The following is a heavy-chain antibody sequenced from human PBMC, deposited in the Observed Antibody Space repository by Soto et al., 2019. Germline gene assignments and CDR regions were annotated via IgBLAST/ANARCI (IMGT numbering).Heavy chain of an antibody. CDR2: IYYSGST. CDR3: ARHNNWFDP. V-gene: IGHV4-39*01. CDR1: GGSISSSSYY. J-gene: IGHJ5*02. Sequence: PSETLSLTCTVSGGSISSSSYYWGWIRQPPGKGLERIGSIYYSGSTYYNPSLKSRVTISVDTSKNQFSLKLSSVTAADTAVYYCARHNNWFDPWGQGTLVTVSS.